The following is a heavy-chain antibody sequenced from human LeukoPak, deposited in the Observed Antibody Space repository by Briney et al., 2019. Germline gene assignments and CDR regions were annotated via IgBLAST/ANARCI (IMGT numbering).Heavy chain of an antibody. J-gene: IGHJ4*02. CDR3: AREVARSGSYFDY. D-gene: IGHD1-26*01. CDR1: GYTFTGYY. V-gene: IGHV1-2*06. Sequence: ASVKVSCKASGYTFTGYYMHWVRQAPGQGLEWMGRINPNSGGTNYAQKFQGRVTMTRDTSISTAYMELSRLTSDDTAVYYCAREVARSGSYFDYWGQGTLVTVSS. CDR2: INPNSGGT.